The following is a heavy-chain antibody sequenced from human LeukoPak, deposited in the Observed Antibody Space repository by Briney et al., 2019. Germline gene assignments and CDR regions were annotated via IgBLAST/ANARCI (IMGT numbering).Heavy chain of an antibody. CDR1: GGSIRSYY. CDR3: ARGGPYCSGGSCYVD. J-gene: IGHJ4*02. Sequence: PSETLSLTCTVSGGSIRSYYWSWIRQPPGKGLEWIGRIYTSGSTNYNPSLKSRVTISVDTSKNQFSLKLSSLTAADTAVDYCARGGPYCSGGSCYVDWGQGTLVTVSS. V-gene: IGHV4-4*07. CDR2: IYTSGST. D-gene: IGHD2-15*01.